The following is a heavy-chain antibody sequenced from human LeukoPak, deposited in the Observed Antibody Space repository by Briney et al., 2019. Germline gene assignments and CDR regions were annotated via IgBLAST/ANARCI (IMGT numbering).Heavy chain of an antibody. Sequence: PSETLSLTCTVSGGSISSSSYYWGWIRQPPGKGLECIGSIYYSGSTYHNPSLKSRVTISVDTSKNQFSLKLSSVTAADTAVYYCARQDGGYYYYYYMDVWGKGTTVTVSS. J-gene: IGHJ6*03. CDR2: IYYSGST. V-gene: IGHV4-39*01. CDR1: GGSISSSSYY. CDR3: ARQDGGYYYYYYMDV.